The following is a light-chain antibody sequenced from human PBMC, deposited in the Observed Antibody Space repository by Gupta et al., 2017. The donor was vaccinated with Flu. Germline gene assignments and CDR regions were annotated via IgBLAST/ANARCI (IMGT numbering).Light chain of an antibody. Sequence: QPVVTQSSSASASLGSTVRLLCTVTSGHSDFIVTWHQQHPGKAPRFLMKLEDSGTYTKGSGVPDRFSVSISGADHYLTISNVQSEDESDYYCETWGSNTRVFGVGTTLTVL. CDR1: SGHSDFI. J-gene: IGLJ2*01. CDR2: LEDSGTY. V-gene: IGLV4-60*03. CDR3: ETWGSNTRV.